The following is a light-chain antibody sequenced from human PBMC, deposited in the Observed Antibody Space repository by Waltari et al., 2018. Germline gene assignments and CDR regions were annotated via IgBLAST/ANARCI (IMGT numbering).Light chain of an antibody. J-gene: IGLJ1*01. CDR1: SSDIGGYNY. V-gene: IGLV2-14*03. CDR3: SSYSTNSAHV. CDR2: DVS. Sequence: QSALTQPASVSGSPGQSLTISCTGTSSDIGGYNYVPWYQQHPGKAPKLLIYDVSKRPSGVSNRFSGSKSGNTASLRISGLQADDETEYYCSSYSTNSAHVFGTGTKVTFL.